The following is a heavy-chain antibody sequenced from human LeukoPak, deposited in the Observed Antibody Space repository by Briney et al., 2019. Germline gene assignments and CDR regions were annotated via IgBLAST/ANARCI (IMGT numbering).Heavy chain of an antibody. J-gene: IGHJ4*02. CDR1: GFTFSSYA. CDR2: ISGSGGST. D-gene: IGHD1-26*01. V-gene: IGHV3-23*01. CDR3: ATHGGDYREYEGQYFDY. Sequence: PGGSLRLSCAASGFTFSSYAMSWVRQAPGKGLEWVSAISGSGGSTYYADSVKGRFTISRDNSKNTLYLQMNSLRAADTAVYYCATHGGDYREYEGQYFDYWGQGTLVTVSS.